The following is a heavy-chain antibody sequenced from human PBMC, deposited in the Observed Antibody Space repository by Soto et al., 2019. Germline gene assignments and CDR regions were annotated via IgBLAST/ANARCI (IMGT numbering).Heavy chain of an antibody. CDR2: IIPIFGTA. J-gene: IGHJ3*02. V-gene: IGHV1-69*01. D-gene: IGHD2-15*01. CDR3: ATREVVVVSDDAFDI. CDR1: GGTFSSYA. Sequence: QVQLVQSGAEVKKPGSSVKVSCKASGGTFSSYAISWVRQDPGQGLEWMGGIIPIFGTANYAQQFQSRVTIAADESTSTAYMELSSLRSEDTAVYYCATREVVVVSDDAFDIWGQETMVTVSS.